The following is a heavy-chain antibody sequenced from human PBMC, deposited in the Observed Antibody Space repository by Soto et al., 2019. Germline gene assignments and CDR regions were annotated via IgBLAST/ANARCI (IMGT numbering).Heavy chain of an antibody. V-gene: IGHV3-23*01. CDR2: ISGSGGST. D-gene: IGHD3-3*01. CDR3: AKDLGSGYDFWSGYYPEGYYYYYMDV. Sequence: GGSLRLSCAASGFTFSSYAMSWVRQAPGKGLEWVSAISGSGGSTYYADSVKGRFTISRDNSKNTLYLQMNSLRAEDTAVYYCAKDLGSGYDFWSGYYPEGYYYYYMDVWGKGT. CDR1: GFTFSSYA. J-gene: IGHJ6*03.